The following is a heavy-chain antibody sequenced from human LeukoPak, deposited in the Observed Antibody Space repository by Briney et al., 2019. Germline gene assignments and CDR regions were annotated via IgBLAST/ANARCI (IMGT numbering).Heavy chain of an antibody. CDR3: AGGRDNSELYFDS. J-gene: IGHJ4*02. V-gene: IGHV3-74*01. D-gene: IGHD1-20*01. CDR1: GFTFSSYW. CDR2: IDSDGSRI. Sequence: HTGGSLRLSCEASGFTFSSYWMHWVRQAPGKGLVWVSRIDSDGSRISYVDSVKGRFTISRDNAKNTLYLQMNSLRAEDTAVYYCAGGRDNSELYFDSWGQGTLVTVSS.